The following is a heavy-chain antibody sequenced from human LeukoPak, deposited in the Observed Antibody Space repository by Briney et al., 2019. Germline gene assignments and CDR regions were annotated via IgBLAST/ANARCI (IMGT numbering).Heavy chain of an antibody. Sequence: GASVKVSCKVSGYTLTELSMHWVRQAPGKGLEWMGGFDPEDGETIYAQKFQGRVTMTEDTSTDTAYMELSSLRSEDTAVYYCATAIDRHCSGGSCYISPFDCWGQGTLVTVSS. J-gene: IGHJ4*02. D-gene: IGHD2-15*01. CDR2: FDPEDGET. V-gene: IGHV1-24*01. CDR3: ATAIDRHCSGGSCYISPFDC. CDR1: GYTLTELS.